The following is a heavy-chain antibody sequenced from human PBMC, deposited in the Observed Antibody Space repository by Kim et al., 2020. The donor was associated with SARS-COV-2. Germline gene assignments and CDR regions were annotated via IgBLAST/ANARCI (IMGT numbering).Heavy chain of an antibody. Sequence: GGSLRLSCAASGFTLSSYAIHWVRQAPGKGREWVAIISSDGSNKYYADSVRDRFTISRDNSKNTLYLQMNSRRAEDMAVYYCASGKGCSTTGCYVPFDS. CDR2: ISSDGSNK. V-gene: IGHV3-30-3*01. D-gene: IGHD2-2*01. CDR1: GFTLSSYA. CDR3: ASGKGCSTTGCYVPFDS. J-gene: IGHJ4*01.